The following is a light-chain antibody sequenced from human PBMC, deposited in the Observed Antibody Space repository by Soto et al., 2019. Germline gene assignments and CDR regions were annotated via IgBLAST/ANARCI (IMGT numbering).Light chain of an antibody. CDR2: AAS. Sequence: DIQMTQSPSSLSASVGDRVTITCRASQGISNYLAWYQQKPGKVPKLVIYAASTLQSGVPSRFSGSGSGTDCTLTISRLQPEDVATYYCQKYNSAPQSTFGPGTKVDIK. CDR3: QKYNSAPQST. J-gene: IGKJ3*01. CDR1: QGISNY. V-gene: IGKV1-27*01.